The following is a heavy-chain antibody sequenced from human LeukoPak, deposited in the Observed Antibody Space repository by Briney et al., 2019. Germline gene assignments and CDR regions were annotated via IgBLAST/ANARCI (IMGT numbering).Heavy chain of an antibody. Sequence: PSETLSLTCAVYGGSFSGYYWSWIRQPPGKGLEWIGEINHSGSTNYNPSLKSRVTISVDTSKNQFSLKLSSVTAADTAVYYCASLVVVVPVSYYYYGMDVWGQGTTVTVSS. V-gene: IGHV4-34*01. CDR1: GGSFSGYY. CDR3: ASLVVVVPVSYYYYGMDV. CDR2: INHSGST. D-gene: IGHD2-2*01. J-gene: IGHJ6*02.